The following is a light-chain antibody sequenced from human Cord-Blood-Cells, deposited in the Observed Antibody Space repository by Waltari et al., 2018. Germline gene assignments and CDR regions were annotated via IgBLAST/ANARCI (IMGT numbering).Light chain of an antibody. Sequence: IQMTQSPSTLSASVGDRVTITCRASQSISSWLAWYQQKPGKAPKLLFYAASSLESGVPSGFSGSVSGTEFTLTISSLQPDDFATYYCQQYKSYSKTFGQGTKVEIK. CDR2: AAS. J-gene: IGKJ1*01. CDR1: QSISSW. V-gene: IGKV1-5*01. CDR3: QQYKSYSKT.